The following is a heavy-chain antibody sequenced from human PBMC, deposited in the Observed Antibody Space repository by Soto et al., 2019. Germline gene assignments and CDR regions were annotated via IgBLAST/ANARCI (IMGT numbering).Heavy chain of an antibody. J-gene: IGHJ3*02. CDR2: IIPMLGIR. Sequence: QVQLVQSGAEVKKPGSSVKVSCKESGGTFSTYSMFWVRQAPGQGLEWMGRIIPMLGIRNYAQRFQDRVTITADKSTATAHMELSSLRSEDTALYYCTIGSWSGEVFDIWGQGKMVTVSS. CDR3: TIGSWSGEVFDI. V-gene: IGHV1-69*02. CDR1: GGTFSTYS. D-gene: IGHD2-21*01.